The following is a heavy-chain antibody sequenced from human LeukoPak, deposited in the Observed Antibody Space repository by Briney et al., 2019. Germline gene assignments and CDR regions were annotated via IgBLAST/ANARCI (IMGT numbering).Heavy chain of an antibody. V-gene: IGHV3-53*01. CDR2: IYSGGST. CDR3: ARNIPYSSSSSDAPPDY. Sequence: GGSLRLSCAASGFTVSSNYMSWVRQAPGKGLEWVSVIYSGGSTYYADSVKGRFTISRDNSKNTLYLQMNSLRAEDTAVYYCARNIPYSSSSSDAPPDYWGQGTLVTVSS. J-gene: IGHJ4*02. D-gene: IGHD6-13*01. CDR1: GFTVSSNY.